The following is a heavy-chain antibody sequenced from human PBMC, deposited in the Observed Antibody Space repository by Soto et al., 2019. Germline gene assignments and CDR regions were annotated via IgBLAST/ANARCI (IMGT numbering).Heavy chain of an antibody. CDR3: ARDPRAYGSGFTPRSDY. V-gene: IGHV3-21*01. CDR2: ISRSSGNI. J-gene: IGHJ4*02. Sequence: GGSLRLSCAASGFTFSNYAMTWVRQGPGKGLEWVSSISRSSGNIYYADSVKGRFTISRDNAKNTLYLQMNSLRAEDTAVYYYARDPRAYGSGFTPRSDYWGQGTLVTVSS. D-gene: IGHD3-10*01. CDR1: GFTFSNYA.